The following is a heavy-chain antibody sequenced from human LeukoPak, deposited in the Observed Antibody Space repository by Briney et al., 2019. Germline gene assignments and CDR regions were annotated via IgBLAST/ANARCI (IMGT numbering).Heavy chain of an antibody. J-gene: IGHJ4*02. CDR2: ISGSGGST. V-gene: IGHV3-23*01. CDR3: AHRVGVGGGSSSASYYFDY. CDR1: GFTFSSYA. Sequence: PGGSLRLSCAASGFTFSSYAMSWVRQAPGKGLEWVSAISGSGGSTYYADSVKGRFTISRDNSKNTLYLQMNSLRAEDTAVYYCAHRVGVGGGSSSASYYFDYWGQGTLVTVSS. D-gene: IGHD6-6*01.